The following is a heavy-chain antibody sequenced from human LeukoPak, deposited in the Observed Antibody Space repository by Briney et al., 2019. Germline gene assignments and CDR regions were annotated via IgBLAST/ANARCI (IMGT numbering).Heavy chain of an antibody. CDR3: ARVAGILTGYYYYYYYYMDV. D-gene: IGHD3-9*01. J-gene: IGHJ6*03. Sequence: GGSLRLSCAASGFTFSSYAMHWVRQAPGKGLEWVAVISYDGSNKYYADSVKGRFTISRDNSKNTLYLQMNSLRAEDTAVYYCARVAGILTGYYYYYYYYMDVWGKGTTVTISS. CDR1: GFTFSSYA. V-gene: IGHV3-30*04. CDR2: ISYDGSNK.